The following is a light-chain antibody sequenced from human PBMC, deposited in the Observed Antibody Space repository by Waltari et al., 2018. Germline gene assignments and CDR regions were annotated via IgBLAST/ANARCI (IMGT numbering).Light chain of an antibody. J-gene: IGKJ2*01. CDR1: QSVGTW. CDR3: QQYSSFST. Sequence: DIQMTQSPSPLSSSVGDIVTISCRASQSVGTWLAWYQQKPGKAPKLLIYMASSLESGVPSRFSGSGSGTEFTLTISSLQPDDFATYSCQQYSSFSTFGQGTKVDI. V-gene: IGKV1-5*03. CDR2: MAS.